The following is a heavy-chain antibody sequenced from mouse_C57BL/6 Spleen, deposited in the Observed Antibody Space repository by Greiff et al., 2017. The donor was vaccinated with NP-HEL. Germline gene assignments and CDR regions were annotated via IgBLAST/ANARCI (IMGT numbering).Heavy chain of an antibody. Sequence: VQLQQSGAELVKPGASVKMSCKASGYTFTSYWITWVKQRPGQGLEWIGDIYPGSGSTNYNEKFKSKATLTVDTSSSTAYMQLSSLTSEDSAVYYCAFITTVVAYYFDYWGQGTTLTVSS. V-gene: IGHV1-55*01. CDR1: GYTFTSYW. CDR3: AFITTVVAYYFDY. D-gene: IGHD1-1*01. CDR2: IYPGSGST. J-gene: IGHJ2*01.